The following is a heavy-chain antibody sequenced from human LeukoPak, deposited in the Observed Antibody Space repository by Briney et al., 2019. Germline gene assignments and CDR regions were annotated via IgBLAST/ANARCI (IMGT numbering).Heavy chain of an antibody. Sequence: PGGSLRLSCSASEFTFGTYAMLWVRQAPGEGLEYVSAISSNGRDTYYAASVRGRFSISRVNSNNTLYLQMSSLRPEGTAMYYCARLAAAGHSDFWGQGALVAVSS. CDR3: ARLAAAGHSDF. CDR2: ISSNGRDT. D-gene: IGHD6-13*01. J-gene: IGHJ4*02. V-gene: IGHV3-64D*08. CDR1: EFTFGTYA.